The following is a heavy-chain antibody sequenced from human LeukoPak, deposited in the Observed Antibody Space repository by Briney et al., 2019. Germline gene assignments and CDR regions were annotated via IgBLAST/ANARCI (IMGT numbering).Heavy chain of an antibody. J-gene: IGHJ4*02. CDR1: GFTVSSNY. CDR3: AKYSGSYVGFDY. Sequence: GGSLRLSCAASGFTVSSNYMSWVRQAPGKGLEWVSLLYSGGTTYYADSVKGRFAISRDNAKNTLYLQVNSLRAEDTAVYYCAKYSGSYVGFDYWGQGTLVTVSS. D-gene: IGHD1-26*01. CDR2: LYSGGTT. V-gene: IGHV3-66*02.